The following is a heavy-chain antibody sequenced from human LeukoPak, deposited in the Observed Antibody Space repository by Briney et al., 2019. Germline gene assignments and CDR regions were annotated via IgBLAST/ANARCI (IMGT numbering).Heavy chain of an antibody. D-gene: IGHD3-22*01. CDR1: GFTFSSYW. Sequence: GGSLRLSCAASGFTFSSYWMSWVRQAPGKGLEWVTFIRYDESTKYYADSVRGRFTISRDNYKNTLYLQMNSLRPEDTAVYYCVKDGALGYYYDSSGSYYFDYWGQGTLVTVSS. V-gene: IGHV3-30*02. CDR2: IRYDESTK. CDR3: VKDGALGYYYDSSGSYYFDY. J-gene: IGHJ4*02.